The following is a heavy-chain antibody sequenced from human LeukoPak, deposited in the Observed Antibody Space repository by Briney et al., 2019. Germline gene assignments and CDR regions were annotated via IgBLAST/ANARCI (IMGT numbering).Heavy chain of an antibody. V-gene: IGHV3-30*02. CDR3: AKVLATIFGVEFEFDP. CDR1: GFTFSDYG. Sequence: SGGSLRLSCAASGFTFSDYGMHWVRQAPGKGLEWVAFIRYDGSNKYYADSVKGRFTISRDNSKNTLYLQMNSLRAEDTAVYYCAKVLATIFGVEFEFDPWGQGTLVTVSS. CDR2: IRYDGSNK. J-gene: IGHJ5*02. D-gene: IGHD3-3*01.